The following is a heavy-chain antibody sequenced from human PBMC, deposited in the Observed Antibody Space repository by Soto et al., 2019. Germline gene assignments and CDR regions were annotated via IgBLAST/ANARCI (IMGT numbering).Heavy chain of an antibody. J-gene: IGHJ2*01. V-gene: IGHV1-69*02. CDR1: GGTFRSYT. Sequence: QVQLVQSGDEVKKPGSSVKVSCKASGGTFRSYTISWVRQAPGQGLEWMGRIIPILGIANYAQKFQGRVTITADQYTSTAYMELSILRSEDTAVYYCARIGSCAAPIDLWGRGTLVTVSS. CDR2: IIPILGIA. D-gene: IGHD3-10*01. CDR3: ARIGSCAAPIDL.